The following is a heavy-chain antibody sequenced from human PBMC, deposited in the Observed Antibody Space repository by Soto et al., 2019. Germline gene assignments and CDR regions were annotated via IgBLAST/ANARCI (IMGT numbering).Heavy chain of an antibody. CDR3: ARDDVQGSSWYRFLDL. D-gene: IGHD6-13*01. J-gene: IGHJ5*02. CDR1: GFTFGASA. Sequence: PGGSLRLSCAASGFTFGASALQWVRQASGKGLEWLGRIGSRGETYATTYAASVKGRFTISRDDSKKTAYLQMTSLRVDDTGVYYCARDDVQGSSWYRFLDLWGQGTLVTVSS. V-gene: IGHV3-73*01. CDR2: IGSRGETYAT.